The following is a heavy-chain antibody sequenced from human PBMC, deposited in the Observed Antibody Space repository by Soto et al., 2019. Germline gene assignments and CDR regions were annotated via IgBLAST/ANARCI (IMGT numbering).Heavy chain of an antibody. CDR3: SSFRHGSGSYPY. CDR2: FDPEDGET. J-gene: IGHJ4*02. D-gene: IGHD3-10*01. Sequence: ASVKVSCKVSGYTLTELSMHWVRQAPGKGLEWMGGFDPEDGETIYAQKFQGRVTMTEDTSTDTAYMELSSLRSEDTAVYYCSSFRHGSGSYPYWGQGTLVTVSS. CDR1: GYTLTELS. V-gene: IGHV1-24*01.